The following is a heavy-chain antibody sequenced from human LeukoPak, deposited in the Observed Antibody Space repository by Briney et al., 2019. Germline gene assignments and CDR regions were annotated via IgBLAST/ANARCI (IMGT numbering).Heavy chain of an antibody. J-gene: IGHJ4*02. V-gene: IGHV3-30-3*01. D-gene: IGHD3-22*01. CDR1: GFTFSSYA. Sequence: GGSLRLSCAASGFTFSSYAMHWVRQAPGKGLEWVAVISYDGSNKYYADSVKGRFTISRDNSKNTLYLQMNSLRAEDTAVYYCARDSCKITMIVVVITLDYWGQGTLVTVSS. CDR3: ARDSCKITMIVVVITLDY. CDR2: ISYDGSNK.